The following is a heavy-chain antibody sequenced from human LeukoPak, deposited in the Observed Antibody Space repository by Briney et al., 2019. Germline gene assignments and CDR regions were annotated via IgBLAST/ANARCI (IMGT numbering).Heavy chain of an antibody. D-gene: IGHD3-3*01. CDR1: GFTFSNYW. J-gene: IGHJ5*02. V-gene: IGHV3-7*01. CDR3: ARDGHDFWSGGSNWFDP. CDR2: IKKDGSEK. Sequence: GGSLRLSCVASGFTFSNYWMSWVRQPPGKGLEWVANIKKDGSEKYYVDSVKGGFTISRDNAKNSLYLQMNSLRAEDTAVYYCARDGHDFWSGGSNWFDPWGQGTLVTVSS.